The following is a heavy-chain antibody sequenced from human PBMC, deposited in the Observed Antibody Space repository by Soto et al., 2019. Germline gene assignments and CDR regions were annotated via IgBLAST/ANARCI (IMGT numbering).Heavy chain of an antibody. D-gene: IGHD2-2*01. Sequence: GGSLRLSSAASGFTFSSYSMNWVRQAPGKGLEWVSYISSSSSTIYYADSVKGRFTISRDNAKNSLYLQMNSLRAEDTAVYYCAREDIVVVPAAPYNWFDPWGQGTLVTVSS. CDR2: ISSSSSTI. CDR1: GFTFSSYS. J-gene: IGHJ5*02. CDR3: AREDIVVVPAAPYNWFDP. V-gene: IGHV3-48*01.